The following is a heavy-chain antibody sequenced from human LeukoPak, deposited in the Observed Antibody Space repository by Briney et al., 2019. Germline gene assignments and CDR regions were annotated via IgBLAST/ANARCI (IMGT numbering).Heavy chain of an antibody. V-gene: IGHV3-30*18. Sequence: GGSLRLSCAASGFTFSSYGMHWVRQAPGKGLEGLAVISYEGSNKYYADSVKGRFTLSRDNSKNPLYLQMNSLRAEDTAVYYCAKQGHYYGSGSSFNGYYFDYWGQGTLVTVSS. D-gene: IGHD3-10*01. CDR1: GFTFSSYG. J-gene: IGHJ4*02. CDR3: AKQGHYYGSGSSFNGYYFDY. CDR2: ISYEGSNK.